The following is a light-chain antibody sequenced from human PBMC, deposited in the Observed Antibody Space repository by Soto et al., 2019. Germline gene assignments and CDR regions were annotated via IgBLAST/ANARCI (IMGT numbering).Light chain of an antibody. Sequence: IQLTQSPSSLSASVGDRVTITCRASQGISRWLAWYQQKPGKAPKLLISDVSSLQSGVPSRFSGSGSGTEFSLTITSLQPEDSATYYCQQANILPLTFGGGTKVDIK. CDR2: DVS. V-gene: IGKV1-12*01. CDR3: QQANILPLT. CDR1: QGISRW. J-gene: IGKJ4*01.